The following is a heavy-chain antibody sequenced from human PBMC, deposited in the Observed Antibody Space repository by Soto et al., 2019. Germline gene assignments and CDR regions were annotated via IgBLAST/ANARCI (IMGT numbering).Heavy chain of an antibody. D-gene: IGHD6-6*01. J-gene: IGHJ4*02. Sequence: QITLKESGPTLVKPTQTLTLTCTFSGFSLSTSGVGVGWIRQPPGKALEWLALIYWDDDKRYSSSLNSRLTIIEDTSKNQVVLTLTNMDPLDTATYYCAHSRPPRLLDYWGQGTLVTVSS. V-gene: IGHV2-5*02. CDR1: GFSLSTSGVG. CDR3: AHSRPPRLLDY. CDR2: IYWDDDK.